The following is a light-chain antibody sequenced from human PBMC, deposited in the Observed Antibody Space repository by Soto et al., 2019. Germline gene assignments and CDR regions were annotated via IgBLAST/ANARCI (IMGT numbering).Light chain of an antibody. Sequence: AIRMTQSPSSFSASTGDRVTITCRASQGISSYLAWYQQKPGKAPKLLIYKASSLESGVPSRFSGSGSGTEFTLTISSLQPDDSATYYCQQYNSSFGQGTKVDI. CDR3: QQYNSS. CDR1: QGISSY. CDR2: KAS. V-gene: IGKV1-8*01. J-gene: IGKJ1*01.